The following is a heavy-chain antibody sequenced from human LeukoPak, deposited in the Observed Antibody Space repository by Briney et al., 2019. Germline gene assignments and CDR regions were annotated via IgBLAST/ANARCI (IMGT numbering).Heavy chain of an antibody. J-gene: IGHJ6*03. CDR2: VSPKSGRT. D-gene: IGHD2-15*01. V-gene: IGHV1-2*02. Sequence: ASVKVPCQAGGYSFIGHIIHWIRQAPGQGLEWMGWVSPKSGRTNYAQRFQGRVTMSTSTSINTAYMELTGLTSDDTATYYCARDSSGVPYKYYYYLDVWGEGTTVTVSS. CDR1: GYSFIGHI. CDR3: ARDSSGVPYKYYYYLDV.